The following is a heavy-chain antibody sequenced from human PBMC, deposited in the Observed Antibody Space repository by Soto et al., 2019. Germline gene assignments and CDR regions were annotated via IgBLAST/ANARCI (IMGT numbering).Heavy chain of an antibody. J-gene: IGHJ4*02. Sequence: ASVKVSCKASGYTFTSYAMHWVRQAPGQRLEWMGWINAGNGNTKYSQKFQGRVTITRDTSASTAYMELSSLRSEDTAVYYCASDIEAAGYFDYWGQGTLVTVSS. CDR2: INAGNGNT. V-gene: IGHV1-3*01. CDR3: ASDIEAAGYFDY. CDR1: GYTFTSYA. D-gene: IGHD6-13*01.